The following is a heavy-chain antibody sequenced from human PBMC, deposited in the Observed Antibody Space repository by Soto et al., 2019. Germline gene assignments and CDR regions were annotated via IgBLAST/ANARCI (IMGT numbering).Heavy chain of an antibody. CDR3: ATSCFDWHPLYAMDV. CDR2: ISGSGGST. J-gene: IGHJ6*04. V-gene: IGHV3-23*01. CDR1: GFTFSSYA. D-gene: IGHD3-9*01. Sequence: GGSLRLSCAASGFTFSSYAMSWVRQAPGKGLEWVSAISGSGGSTYYADSVKGRFTISRDNSKNTLYLQMNSLRAEDTAVYYCATSCFDWHPLYAMDVWGKGTTVAVSS.